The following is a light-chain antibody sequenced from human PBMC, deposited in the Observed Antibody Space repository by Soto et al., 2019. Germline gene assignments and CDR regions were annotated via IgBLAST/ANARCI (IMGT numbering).Light chain of an antibody. Sequence: QSVLTQPPSVSGAPGQRVSISCTGSSTNIGAGYGVHWYQQRPGTAPKLLIVGGTIRPSGVPDRFSGSKSGNTASLTISGLQAEDEADYYCSSKRDSSTLFVFGTGTQLTVL. CDR1: STNIGAGYG. CDR3: SSKRDSSTLFV. V-gene: IGLV1-40*01. CDR2: GGT. J-gene: IGLJ1*01.